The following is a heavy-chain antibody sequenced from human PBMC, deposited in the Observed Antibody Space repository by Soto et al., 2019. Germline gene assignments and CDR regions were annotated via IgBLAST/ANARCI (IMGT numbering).Heavy chain of an antibody. J-gene: IGHJ4*02. D-gene: IGHD3-22*01. CDR1: GGSISSSNW. V-gene: IGHV4-4*02. CDR3: AGGYDSSSPFDY. Sequence: QVHLQESGPGLVKPSGTLSLTCAVSGGSISSSNWWSWVRQPPGKGLEWIGKIYHSASTNFNPSLKSRVTMSIDKSKNQFSLKLVSVTAADTAIYYCAGGYDSSSPFDYWGQGTLVTVSS. CDR2: IYHSAST.